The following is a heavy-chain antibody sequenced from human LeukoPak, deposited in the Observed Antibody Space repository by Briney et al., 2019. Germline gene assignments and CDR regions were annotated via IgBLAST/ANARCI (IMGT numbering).Heavy chain of an antibody. D-gene: IGHD3-22*01. J-gene: IGHJ4*02. CDR3: AKEEYYYDSSGYYPDY. Sequence: AGTLRLSCAASGFTFSDYYMSWIRQAPGKGLEWVSAISCSGGSTYYADSVKRRFTISRDNSKNTLYLQMNSLSADDTAVYYCAKEEYYYDSSGYYPDYWGQGTLVTVSS. CDR2: ISCSGGST. V-gene: IGHV3-23*01. CDR1: GFTFSDYY.